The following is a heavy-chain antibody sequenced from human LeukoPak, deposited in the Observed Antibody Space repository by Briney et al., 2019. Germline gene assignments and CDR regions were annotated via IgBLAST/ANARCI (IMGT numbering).Heavy chain of an antibody. V-gene: IGHV3-11*04. CDR1: GFTFSDSY. CDR2: ISGSGHDI. CDR3: TRDPRHLDY. J-gene: IGHJ4*02. Sequence: GGSLRLSCAASGFTFSDSYMTWVRQAPGKGVEWVAYISGSGHDINYSESAKGRFTISRDNAKNSLYLQMSSLRVEDTAVYYCTRDPRHLDYWGQGTLVTVSS. D-gene: IGHD6-6*01.